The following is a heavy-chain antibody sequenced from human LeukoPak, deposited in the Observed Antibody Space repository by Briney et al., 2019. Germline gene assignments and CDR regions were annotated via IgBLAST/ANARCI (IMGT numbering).Heavy chain of an antibody. CDR1: GFTFSSYA. J-gene: IGHJ4*02. D-gene: IGHD4-17*01. Sequence: GGSLRLSCAVSGFTFSSYAMSWVRQAPGKGLERVSTINSGGDNTYYADSVKGRFTISRDNSKSTLYLQMNSLRAEDTAVYYCAKDLYGDYQSDYWGQGTLVIVSS. V-gene: IGHV3-23*01. CDR3: AKDLYGDYQSDY. CDR2: INSGGDNT.